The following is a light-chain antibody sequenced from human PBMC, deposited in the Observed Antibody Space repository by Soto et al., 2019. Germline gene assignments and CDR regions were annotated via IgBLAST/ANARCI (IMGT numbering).Light chain of an antibody. CDR3: SSYTSRSSSNYV. V-gene: IGLV2-14*01. Sequence: QSVLTQPASVSGSPGQSITISCTGTSSDVGGYNYVSWYQQHPGKAPKLMIYDVSNRPSGVSNRFSGSKSGNTASLTISGLQAEDEADYYCSSYTSRSSSNYVFGTGTKVTV. CDR1: SSDVGGYNY. J-gene: IGLJ1*01. CDR2: DVS.